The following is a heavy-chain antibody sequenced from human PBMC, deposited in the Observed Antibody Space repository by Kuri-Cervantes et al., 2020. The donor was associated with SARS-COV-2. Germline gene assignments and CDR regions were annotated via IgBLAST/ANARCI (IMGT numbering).Heavy chain of an antibody. D-gene: IGHD2-8*02. J-gene: IGHJ6*03. CDR2: INPNSGGT. CDR3: VRVGCTGGVCLYYYYYYMDV. V-gene: IGHV1-2*02. Sequence: ASVKVSCKASGYTFTGYYMHWVRQAPGQGLEGMGWINPNSGGTNYAQKFQGRVTMTRDTSISTAYMELGRLRSDDTAVYYCVRVGCTGGVCLYYYYYYMDVWGTGTTVTVSS. CDR1: GYTFTGYY.